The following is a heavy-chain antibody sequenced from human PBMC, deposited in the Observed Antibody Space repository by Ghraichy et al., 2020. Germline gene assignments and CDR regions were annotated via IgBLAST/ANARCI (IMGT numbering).Heavy chain of an antibody. D-gene: IGHD5-12*01. J-gene: IGHJ5*02. CDR3: ARYSGWNPSSDLFKS. CDR2: ISRSGSA. CDR1: GFNVGDFA. V-gene: IGHV3-23*05. Sequence: GGSLRLSCAMSGFNVGDFAVGWVRQAPGKGLEWVSIISRSGSADYTDSVKGRFTISRDNSKNILYLHMSSLRSEDTATYYCARYSGWNPSSDLFKSWGQGTLVTVSS.